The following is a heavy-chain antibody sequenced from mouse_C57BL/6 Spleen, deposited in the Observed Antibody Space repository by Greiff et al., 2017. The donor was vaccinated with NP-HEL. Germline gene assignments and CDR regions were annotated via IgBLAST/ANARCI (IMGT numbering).Heavy chain of an antibody. CDR2: IYPGDGDT. CDR1: GYAFSSSW. Sequence: VQLQQSGPELVKPGASVKLSCKASGYAFSSSWMNWVKQRPGKGLEWIGRIYPGDGDTNYNGKFKGKATLTADKSSSTAYMQLSSLTSEDSAVYFCARPYGSSYFAYWGQGTLVTVSA. D-gene: IGHD1-1*01. V-gene: IGHV1-82*01. CDR3: ARPYGSSYFAY. J-gene: IGHJ3*01.